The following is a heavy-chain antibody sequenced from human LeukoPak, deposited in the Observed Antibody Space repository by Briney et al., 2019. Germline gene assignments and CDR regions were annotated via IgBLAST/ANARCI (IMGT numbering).Heavy chain of an antibody. V-gene: IGHV3-23*01. J-gene: IGHJ4*02. Sequence: PGGSLRLSCAASGFTFSSYAMAWVRQAPGKGLEWVSGVSGSGGHTDYSDSVRGRFTISRDNSDNTVSLQLNSLRAEDTALYYCAKVRRRDSKSPGDARVDYWGQGTLVTVSS. CDR3: AKVRRRDSKSPGDARVDY. CDR2: VSGSGGHT. CDR1: GFTFSSYA.